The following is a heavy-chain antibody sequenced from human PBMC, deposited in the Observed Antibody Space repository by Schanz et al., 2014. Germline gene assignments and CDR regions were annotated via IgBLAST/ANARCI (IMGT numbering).Heavy chain of an antibody. Sequence: VQLVESGGGLVKPGGSLRLSCSGFTVSAYSANWVRQAPGKGLEWVSSISSSGGHIYYADSVKGRFTNSRDNAKNSLYLQMNSLRVEDTAVYYCARDPYGKNSGDFDYWGQGTLVTVSS. D-gene: IGHD4-17*01. CDR1: GFTVSAYS. CDR3: ARDPYGKNSGDFDY. CDR2: ISSSGGHI. J-gene: IGHJ4*02. V-gene: IGHV3-21*01.